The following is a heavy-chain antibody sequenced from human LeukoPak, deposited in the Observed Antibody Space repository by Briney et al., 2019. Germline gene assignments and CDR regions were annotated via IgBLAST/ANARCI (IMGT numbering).Heavy chain of an antibody. D-gene: IGHD3/OR15-3a*01. CDR1: GVSISSSNSD. Sequence: SETLSLTCTVSGVSISSSNSDWGWIRQPPGKGQEWIGSIYYSGNTYYNASLKSQVSISIDTSKHQFSLRLTSVTAEDTAVYYWARQTGSGLFIPPGGQGTLVTVPS. V-gene: IGHV4-39*01. CDR2: IYYSGNT. J-gene: IGHJ4*02. CDR3: ARQTGSGLFIPP.